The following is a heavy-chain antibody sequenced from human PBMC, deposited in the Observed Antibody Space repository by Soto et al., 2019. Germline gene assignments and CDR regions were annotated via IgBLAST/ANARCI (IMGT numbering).Heavy chain of an antibody. Sequence: QVTLKESGPVLVKPTETLTLTCTVSGFSLSNARMGVSWIRQPPGKALEWLAHIFSNDEKSYSTSLKSRLSISNDTSKSQVVLTMTNMDPVDTATYYCARSSRNFWSGYYVDYWGQGTLVTVSS. CDR1: GFSLSNARMG. CDR2: IFSNDEK. CDR3: ARSSRNFWSGYYVDY. D-gene: IGHD3-3*01. J-gene: IGHJ4*02. V-gene: IGHV2-26*01.